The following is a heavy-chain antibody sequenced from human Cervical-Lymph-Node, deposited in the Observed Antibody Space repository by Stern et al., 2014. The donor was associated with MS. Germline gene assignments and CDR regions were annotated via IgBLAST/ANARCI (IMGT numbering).Heavy chain of an antibody. Sequence: QVQLQESGPGLVKPSETLSLTCTVSGGSINDYYWSWIRQPPGKGLEWIGYIYHTGSTNYNPSLKSRVTMSVDTSKNQFSLKLSSVTAADTAIFRPPVNYYDALHYWGQGMLVTVSS. CDR1: GGSINDYY. CDR2: IYHTGST. J-gene: IGHJ4*02. CDR3: PVNYYDALHY. V-gene: IGHV4-59*01. D-gene: IGHD3-22*01.